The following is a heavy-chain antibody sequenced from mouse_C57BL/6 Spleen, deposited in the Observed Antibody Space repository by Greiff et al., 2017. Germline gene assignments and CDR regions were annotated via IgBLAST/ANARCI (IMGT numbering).Heavy chain of an antibody. Sequence: QVQLQPSGAELVRPGASVKLSCKASGYTFTDSYINWVKQRPGQGLEWIARIYPGSGNTYYNEKFKGKATLTAEKSSSTAYMQLSSLTSEDSAVYFCARGSGHWGQGTTLTVSS. D-gene: IGHD1-3*01. CDR1: GYTFTDSY. J-gene: IGHJ2*01. CDR3: ARGSGH. CDR2: IYPGSGNT. V-gene: IGHV1-76*01.